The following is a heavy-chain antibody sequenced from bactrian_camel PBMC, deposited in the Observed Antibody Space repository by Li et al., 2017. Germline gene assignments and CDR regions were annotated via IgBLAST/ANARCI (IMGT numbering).Heavy chain of an antibody. Sequence: HVQLVESGGGSVQAGGSLRLSCAASGLTYLLSCMGWFRQAPGKEREWVGSMDDDETTRYAEAVQGRFTISRDDAQNVAYLQMTSLKTDDTAVYYCAARRRCTGGAWDYWGQGTQVTVS. D-gene: IGHD7*01. J-gene: IGHJ4*01. CDR2: MDDDETT. CDR3: AARRRCTGGAWDY. V-gene: IGHV3S53*01. CDR1: GLTYLLSC.